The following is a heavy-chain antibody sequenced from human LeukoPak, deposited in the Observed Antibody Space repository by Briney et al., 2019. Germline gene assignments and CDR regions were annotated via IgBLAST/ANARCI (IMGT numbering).Heavy chain of an antibody. Sequence: ASVKVSCKASGYTFTSYDINWVRQATGQGLEWMGWINPNSGNTGYAQKFQGRVTITRNTSISTAYMELSSLRSEDTAVYYCARGNQLLASSFDYWGQGTLVTVSS. CDR1: GYTFTSYD. CDR3: ARGNQLLASSFDY. V-gene: IGHV1-8*03. J-gene: IGHJ4*02. CDR2: INPNSGNT. D-gene: IGHD2-2*01.